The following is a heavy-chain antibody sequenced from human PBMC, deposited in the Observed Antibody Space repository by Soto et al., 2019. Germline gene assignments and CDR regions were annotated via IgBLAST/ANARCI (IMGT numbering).Heavy chain of an antibody. V-gene: IGHV3-30*18. CDR2: ISYDGSNK. J-gene: IGHJ6*02. Sequence: GGSLRLSCAASGFTFSSYGMHWVRQAPGKGLEWVAVISYDGSNKYYADSVKGRFTISRDNSKNTLYLQMNSLRAEDTAVYYCAKDLMIVVKTYGMDVWGQGTTVTVSS. D-gene: IGHD3-22*01. CDR3: AKDLMIVVKTYGMDV. CDR1: GFTFSSYG.